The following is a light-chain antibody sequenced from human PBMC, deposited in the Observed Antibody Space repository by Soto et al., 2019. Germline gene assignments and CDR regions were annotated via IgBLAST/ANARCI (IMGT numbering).Light chain of an antibody. CDR2: GAS. J-gene: IGKJ3*01. V-gene: IGKV3-15*01. Sequence: EIVMTQSPATLSVSPGERTTLSCRASQSVSSNLAWYQQKPGQAPRLLIYGASTRATGIPARFSGSGSGTDFTLTISSLQSADFAVYYGQQYNNWPFTCGRGTKVDI. CDR3: QQYNNWPFT. CDR1: QSVSSN.